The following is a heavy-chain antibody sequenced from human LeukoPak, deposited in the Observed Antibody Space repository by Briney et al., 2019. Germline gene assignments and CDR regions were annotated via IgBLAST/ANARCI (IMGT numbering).Heavy chain of an antibody. V-gene: IGHV4-39*07. CDR1: GDSISTSNSY. CDR3: ARDSITMVRGQFDP. J-gene: IGHJ5*02. CDR2: IYYSGNT. Sequence: SETLSLTCTVSGDSISTSNSYWGWIRQPPGKGLEWIGSIYYSGNTYYNASLKSRVTISVDTSKNQFSLKLSSVTAADTAVYYCARDSITMVRGQFDPWGQGTLVTVSS. D-gene: IGHD3-10*01.